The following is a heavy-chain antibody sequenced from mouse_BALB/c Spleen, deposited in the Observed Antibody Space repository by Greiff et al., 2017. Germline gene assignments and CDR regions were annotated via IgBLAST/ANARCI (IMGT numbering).Heavy chain of an antibody. CDR3: ARLDDGYDMYFEV. J-gene: IGHJ1*01. CDR2: IYPGNVNT. D-gene: IGHD2-2*01. V-gene: IGHV1S56*01. CDR1: GYTFTSYG. Sequence: QVHVKQSGPDLVKPGASVRISCTASGYTFTSYGIPWVQQRPGQGLEWIARIYPGNVNTKYTEKVKGKVTLTADKTTSTAYMQLSSLTSEDSAVCFCARLDDGYDMYFEVWGAGNTGNVSS.